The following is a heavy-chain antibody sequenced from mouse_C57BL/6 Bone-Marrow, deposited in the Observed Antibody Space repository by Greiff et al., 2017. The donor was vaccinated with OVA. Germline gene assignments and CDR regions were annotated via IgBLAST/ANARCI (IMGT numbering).Heavy chain of an antibody. CDR3: ARRGMVTTYDY. Sequence: EVKLMESGGDLVKPGGSLKLSCAASGFTFSSYGMSWVRQTPDKRLEWVAPISSGGSYPYYPDSVKGRFTISRDTAENTLYLQMSSLKSEDTAMYYCARRGMVTTYDYWGQGTTLTVSS. D-gene: IGHD2-2*01. J-gene: IGHJ2*01. CDR1: GFTFSSYG. V-gene: IGHV5-6*02. CDR2: ISSGGSYP.